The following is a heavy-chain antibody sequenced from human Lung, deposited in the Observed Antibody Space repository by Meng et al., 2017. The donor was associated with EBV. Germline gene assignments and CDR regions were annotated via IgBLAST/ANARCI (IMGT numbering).Heavy chain of an antibody. CDR3: ARSYYYDSSGYKDY. CDR1: GFTFSSYW. V-gene: IGHV3-7*03. Sequence: EXQLVEXXXGLVQPGXSLRLSXAASGFTFSSYWMSWVRQAPGKGLEWVANIKQDGSEKYYVDSVKGRFTISRDNAKNSLYLQMNSLRAEDTAVYYCARSYYYDSSGYKDYWGPGTLVTVSS. J-gene: IGHJ4*02. CDR2: IKQDGSEK. D-gene: IGHD3-22*01.